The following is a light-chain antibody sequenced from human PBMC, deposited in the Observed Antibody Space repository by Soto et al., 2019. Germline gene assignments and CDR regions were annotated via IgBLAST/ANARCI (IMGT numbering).Light chain of an antibody. CDR1: SSDIGGYIY. V-gene: IGLV2-14*01. CDR3: SSYASSSTVL. CDR2: EVS. J-gene: IGLJ2*01. Sequence: QSALTQPASVSASPGQSITISCTGTSSDIGGYIYVSWYQHHPGKAPRLMIYEVSSRPSGVSNRFSGSKSGNTASLTISGLQAEDEADYHCSSYASSSTVLFGGGTKLTVL.